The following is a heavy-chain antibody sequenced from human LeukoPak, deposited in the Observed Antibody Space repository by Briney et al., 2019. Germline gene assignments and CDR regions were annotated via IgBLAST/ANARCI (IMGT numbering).Heavy chain of an antibody. V-gene: IGHV4-61*08. Sequence: PSETLSLTCTVSGDSISSSDYYWSWIRQPPGRGLEWIAFIHYSGSTSYNPSLKSRVSISIDTSKNQFSVNLSSVTAADTAVYYCARGGASSQWFDPWGQGTLVTVSS. J-gene: IGHJ5*02. D-gene: IGHD6-13*01. CDR1: GDSISSSDYY. CDR2: IHYSGST. CDR3: ARGGASSQWFDP.